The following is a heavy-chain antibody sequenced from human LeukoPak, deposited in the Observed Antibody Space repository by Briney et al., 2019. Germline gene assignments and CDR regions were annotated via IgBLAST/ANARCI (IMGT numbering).Heavy chain of an antibody. CDR2: INPNSGGT. J-gene: IGHJ5*02. CDR1: VYTFTPYY. CDR3: ARGSSGWYIWFDP. V-gene: IGHV1-2*02. D-gene: IGHD6-19*01. Sequence: ASLRVSCKASVYTFTPYYMHCVRQAAGHRLEWMGWINPNSGGTDYAHKFRGRITMTRDKSISTAYMELNRLKSDDTAVYYCARGSSGWYIWFDPWGQGTLVTVAS.